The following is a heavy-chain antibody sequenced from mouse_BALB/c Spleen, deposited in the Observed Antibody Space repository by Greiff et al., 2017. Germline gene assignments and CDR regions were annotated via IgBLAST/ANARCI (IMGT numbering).Heavy chain of an antibody. CDR1: GFTFSSYA. V-gene: IGHV5-9-4*01. D-gene: IGHD1-1*01. CDR2: ISSGGSYT. Sequence: VQLQQSGGGLVKPGGSLKLSCAASGFTFSSYAMSWVRQSPEKRLEWVAEISSGGSYTYYPDTVTGRFTISRDNAKNTLYLEMSSLRSEDTAMYYCARGGYYGSSGDYYFDYWGQGTTLTVSS. J-gene: IGHJ2*01. CDR3: ARGGYYGSSGDYYFDY.